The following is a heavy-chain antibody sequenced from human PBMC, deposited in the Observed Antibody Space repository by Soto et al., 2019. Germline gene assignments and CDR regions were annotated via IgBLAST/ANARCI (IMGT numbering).Heavy chain of an antibody. CDR2: ISGSGGST. CDR1: GFTFSSYA. D-gene: IGHD3-22*01. CDR3: AKDDAMIVVVINY. Sequence: LRLSCAASGFTFSSYAMSWVRQAPGKGLEWVSAISGSGGSTYYADSVKGRFTISRDNSKNTLYLQMNSLRAEDTAVYYCAKDDAMIVVVINYWGQGTLVTVSS. J-gene: IGHJ4*02. V-gene: IGHV3-23*01.